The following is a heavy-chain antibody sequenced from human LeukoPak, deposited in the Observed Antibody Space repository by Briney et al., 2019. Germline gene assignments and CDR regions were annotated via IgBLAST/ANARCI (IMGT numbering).Heavy chain of an antibody. J-gene: IGHJ4*02. D-gene: IGHD5-24*01. CDR3: ARHSSKMATISRSFGY. CDR1: GGSFSGYY. CDR2: INHSGST. V-gene: IGHV4-34*01. Sequence: SETLSLTCAVYGGSFSGYYWSWIRQPPGKGLEWIGEINHSGSTNYNPSLKSRVTISVDTSKNQFSLKLSSVTAADTAVYYCARHSSKMATISRSFGYWGQGTLVTVSS.